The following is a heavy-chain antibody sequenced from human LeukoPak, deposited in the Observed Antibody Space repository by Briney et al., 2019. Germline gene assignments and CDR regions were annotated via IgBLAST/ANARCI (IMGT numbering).Heavy chain of an antibody. CDR1: GFTFSSYA. CDR3: AKAPSGRTYYLDY. D-gene: IGHD1-26*01. CDR2: ISGSGDST. V-gene: IGHV3-23*01. J-gene: IGHJ4*02. Sequence: GGSLRLSCAASGFTFSSYAMNWVRQAPGKGLEWVSGISGSGDSTYYADSVKGRFTISRDNSKNTLFLQMNSLRAEDTAVYYCAKAPSGRTYYLDYWGQGTLVTVSS.